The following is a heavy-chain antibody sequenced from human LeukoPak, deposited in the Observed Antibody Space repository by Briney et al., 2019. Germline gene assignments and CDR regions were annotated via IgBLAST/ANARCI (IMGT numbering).Heavy chain of an antibody. Sequence: SETLSLTCTVSGDSISNARYHWGWIRQPPGKGLEWIGSIYYSGATYYNPSLKSRVTISVDTSRNHFSLKLSSVTAADTAVYHCAREIVSSVESWGQGSLVTVSS. CDR3: AREIVSSVES. CDR1: GDSISNARYH. J-gene: IGHJ4*02. D-gene: IGHD6-6*01. CDR2: IYYSGAT. V-gene: IGHV4-39*02.